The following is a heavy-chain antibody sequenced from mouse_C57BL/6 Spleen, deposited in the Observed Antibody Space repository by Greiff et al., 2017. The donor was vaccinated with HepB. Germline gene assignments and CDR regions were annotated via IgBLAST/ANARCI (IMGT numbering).Heavy chain of an antibody. Sequence: VQLQQSGAELVMPGASVKLSCKASGYTFTSYWMHWVKQRPGQGLEWIGEIDPSDSYTNYNQKFKGKSTLTVDKSSSTAYMQLSSLTSEDSAVYYCARGNYIFDYWGQGTTLTVSS. CDR2: IDPSDSYT. CDR3: ARGNYIFDY. D-gene: IGHD2-1*01. V-gene: IGHV1-69*01. CDR1: GYTFTSYW. J-gene: IGHJ2*01.